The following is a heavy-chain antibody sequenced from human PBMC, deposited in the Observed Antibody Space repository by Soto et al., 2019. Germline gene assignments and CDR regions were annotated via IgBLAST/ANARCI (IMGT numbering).Heavy chain of an antibody. V-gene: IGHV3-21*01. D-gene: IGHD1-1*01. Sequence: ESGGGLVKPGGSLRLSCAASGFTFSSYSMNWVRQAPGKGLEWVSSISSSSSYIYYADSVKGRFTISRDNAKNSLYLQMNSLRAEDTAVYYCARGGPIERAWFDPWGQGTLVTVSS. J-gene: IGHJ5*02. CDR2: ISSSSSYI. CDR3: ARGGPIERAWFDP. CDR1: GFTFSSYS.